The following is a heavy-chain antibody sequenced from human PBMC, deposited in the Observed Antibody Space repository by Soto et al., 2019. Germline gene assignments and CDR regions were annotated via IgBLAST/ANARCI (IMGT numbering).Heavy chain of an antibody. D-gene: IGHD2-21*01. CDR3: ARHGNSWAPDY. V-gene: IGHV3-74*01. CDR1: GFSLALYA. CDR2: INGDGSTT. Sequence: GGSLRLSCAASGFSLALYAMHWVRQAPGKGLVWVARINGDGSTTTYADSVKGRFTISRDNAKNTLYLQMNSLTGDDTGFYFCARHGNSWAPDYWGQGTLVTVSS. J-gene: IGHJ4*02.